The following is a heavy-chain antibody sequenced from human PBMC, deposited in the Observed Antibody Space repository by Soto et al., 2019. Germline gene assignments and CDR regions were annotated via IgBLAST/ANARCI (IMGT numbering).Heavy chain of an antibody. CDR1: GYTFTSYY. CDR2: INPSGGST. CDR3: SRGYPPRDQLGNLPGAF. D-gene: IGHD1-1*01. V-gene: IGHV1-46*03. J-gene: IGHJ4*02. Sequence: AXVKVSCKASGYTFTSYYIQWVRQAPGQWLELMGIINPSGGSTNYAQKFQGRVTMTRDTSTSTVYMELSSLRSEDTAIYYCSRGYPPRDQLGNLPGAFWGQGTLVTVSS.